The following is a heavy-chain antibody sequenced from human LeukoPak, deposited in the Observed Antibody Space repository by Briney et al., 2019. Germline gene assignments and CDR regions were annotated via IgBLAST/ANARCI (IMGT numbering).Heavy chain of an antibody. CDR3: ARVTRFNEFGELLFEY. D-gene: IGHD3-10*01. CDR1: GGSFNTYY. J-gene: IGHJ4*02. V-gene: IGHV4-34*01. Sequence: AETLSLTCAVYGGSFNTYYWSWVRQPPGKGLEWIGEITHSGSTNYNLSLKSRVTISSDTSENQFSLKLTSVTAADTAVYYCARVTRFNEFGELLFEYWGQGTLLTVSS. CDR2: ITHSGST.